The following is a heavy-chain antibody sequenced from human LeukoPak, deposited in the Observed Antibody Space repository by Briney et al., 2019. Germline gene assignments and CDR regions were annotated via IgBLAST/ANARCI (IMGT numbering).Heavy chain of an antibody. Sequence: PSETLSLTCTVSGASISGTDYYWTWTRHHPGEGLEWLGFIHFSGTTYYNPSLSSRLIISADTSKNQMSLKLSSVTAADTGVYYCAAGGDTAKGGKYWGQGTQVTVSS. CDR1: GASISGTDYY. CDR3: AAGGDTAKGGKY. J-gene: IGHJ4*02. D-gene: IGHD5-18*01. V-gene: IGHV4-31*03. CDR2: IHFSGTT.